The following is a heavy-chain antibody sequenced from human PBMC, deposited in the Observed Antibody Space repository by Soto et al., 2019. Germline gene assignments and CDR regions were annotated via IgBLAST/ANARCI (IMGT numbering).Heavy chain of an antibody. D-gene: IGHD6-13*01. Sequence: PGGSLRLSWAASGFTFSSYTMSWVRQAPGKGLEWVSSISSSSSYIYYADSVKGRFTISRDNAKNSQYLQMSSLRAEDTAVYYCARYSTSSWKNYYYYGMDVWGQGTTVTVSS. V-gene: IGHV3-21*01. J-gene: IGHJ6*02. CDR2: ISSSSSYI. CDR1: GFTFSSYT. CDR3: ARYSTSSWKNYYYYGMDV.